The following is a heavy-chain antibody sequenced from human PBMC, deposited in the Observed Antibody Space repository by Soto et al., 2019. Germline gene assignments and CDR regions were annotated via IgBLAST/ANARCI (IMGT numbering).Heavy chain of an antibody. J-gene: IGHJ4*02. CDR2: ISYDSSNK. CDR1: GFTFSYG. V-gene: IGHV3-30*18. CDR3: AKLVIGYCSGNTCDDY. Sequence: VQLLESGGGLIQPGGSLRLSCAASGFTFSYGIPWLRQAPGKGLEGVAYISYDSSNKFYGDSVKGRFTISRDNSKNTQFLQMNSLRAEDTAVYYCAKLVIGYCSGNTCDDYWGQGTLVAVSS. D-gene: IGHD2-15*01.